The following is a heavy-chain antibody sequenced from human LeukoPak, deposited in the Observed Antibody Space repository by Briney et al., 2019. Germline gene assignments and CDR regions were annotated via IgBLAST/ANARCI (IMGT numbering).Heavy chain of an antibody. CDR1: AYTFSDYY. Sequence: GASVKVSCKASAYTFSDYYMHWVRQAPGQGLEWMGWINPNSGGTNYAQKFQGRVTMTRDTSISTAYMELSRLRSDDTAVYYCARAPSSRRSYFDYWGQGTLVTVSS. D-gene: IGHD6-6*01. V-gene: IGHV1-2*02. J-gene: IGHJ4*02. CDR2: INPNSGGT. CDR3: ARAPSSRRSYFDY.